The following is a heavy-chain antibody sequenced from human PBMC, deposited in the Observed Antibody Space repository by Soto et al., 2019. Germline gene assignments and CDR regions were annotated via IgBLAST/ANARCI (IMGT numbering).Heavy chain of an antibody. J-gene: IGHJ6*02. CDR1: GFTFSIYA. Sequence: EGQLLESGGRLVQPGESLRLSCAASGFTFSIYAMSWARQAPGKGLEWVSVIDASGGTTYTDSVKGRFTISRDNSKNTLYLQMTSLRVEDSAVYYCVRERQPGVWGQGTTVTVSS. V-gene: IGHV3-23*01. D-gene: IGHD6-13*01. CDR2: IDASGGTT. CDR3: VRERQPGV.